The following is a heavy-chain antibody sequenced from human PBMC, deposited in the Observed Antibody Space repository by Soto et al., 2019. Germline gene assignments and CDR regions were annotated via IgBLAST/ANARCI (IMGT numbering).Heavy chain of an antibody. J-gene: IGHJ6*02. CDR2: ISSSSSYI. CDR1: GFTFSTYS. V-gene: IGHV3-21*01. D-gene: IGHD5-18*01. Sequence: GALRLSCAASGFTFSTYSMNWVRPAPGKGLEWVSSISSSSSYIYYADSVKGRFTISRDNAENSLYLQMNSLRAEDTAVYYCARDYANTGTDNGMDVWGQGTTVTVSS. CDR3: ARDYANTGTDNGMDV.